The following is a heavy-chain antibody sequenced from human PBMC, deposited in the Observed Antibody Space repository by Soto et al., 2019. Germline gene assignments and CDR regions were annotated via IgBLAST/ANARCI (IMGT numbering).Heavy chain of an antibody. V-gene: IGHV3-30*18. CDR3: ANNPYYGSGNKYFDY. CDR1: GFTFSSYG. CDR2: ISYDGSNK. J-gene: IGHJ4*02. D-gene: IGHD3-10*01. Sequence: QVQLVESGGGVVQPGRSLRLSCAASGFTFSSYGMHWVRQAPGKGLEWVAVISYDGSNKYYADSVKGRFTISRDNSKNTLYLQMNSLRAEDTAVYYCANNPYYGSGNKYFDYWGQGTLVTVSS.